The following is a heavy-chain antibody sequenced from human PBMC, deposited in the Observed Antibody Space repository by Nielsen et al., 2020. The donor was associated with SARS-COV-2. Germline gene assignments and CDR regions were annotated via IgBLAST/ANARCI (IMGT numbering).Heavy chain of an antibody. Sequence: SETLSLTCTVSGGSISSGSYYWSWIRQPAGKGLEWIGRIYTSGSTNYNPSLKSRVTISVDTSKNQFSLKLSSVTAADTAVYYCATQWGDFTVTTGYYYYGMDVWGQGTTVTVSS. J-gene: IGHJ6*02. CDR3: ATQWGDFTVTTGYYYYGMDV. D-gene: IGHD4-11*01. V-gene: IGHV4-61*02. CDR1: GGSISSGSYY. CDR2: IYTSGST.